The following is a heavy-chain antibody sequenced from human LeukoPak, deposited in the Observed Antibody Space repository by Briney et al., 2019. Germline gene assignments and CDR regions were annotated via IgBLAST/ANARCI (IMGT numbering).Heavy chain of an antibody. Sequence: PGGSLRLSCAASGFTFSSYEMNWVRQAPGKGLEWVSYISSSGSTIYYADSVKGRFTISRDNSKNTLYLQMKSLRAEDTAVYYCAKFGRLTGIGGDYFDYWGQGTLVTVSS. CDR1: GFTFSSYE. CDR2: ISSSGSTI. J-gene: IGHJ4*02. D-gene: IGHD7-27*01. CDR3: AKFGRLTGIGGDYFDY. V-gene: IGHV3-48*03.